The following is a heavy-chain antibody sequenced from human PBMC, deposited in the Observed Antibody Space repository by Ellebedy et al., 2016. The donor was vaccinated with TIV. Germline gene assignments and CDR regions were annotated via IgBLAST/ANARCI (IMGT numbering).Heavy chain of an antibody. D-gene: IGHD4-17*01. J-gene: IGHJ4*02. CDR2: ISDGGGST. CDR3: AKDSEAFYGDYSTGPSH. CDR1: GFTFSNYA. V-gene: IGHV3-23*01. Sequence: GESLKISXAASGFTFSNYAMSWVRQAPGKGLEWVSAISDGGGSTYYADSVKGRFTISRDYSDSTLYLQMNSLRPEDTAVYYCAKDSEAFYGDYSTGPSHWGQGTLVTVSS.